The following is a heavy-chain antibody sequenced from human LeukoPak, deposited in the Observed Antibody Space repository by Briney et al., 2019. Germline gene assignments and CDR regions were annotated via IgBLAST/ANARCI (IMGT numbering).Heavy chain of an antibody. CDR1: GGSISSYY. CDR2: IYYSGST. CDR3: ARALGYSYGNDY. D-gene: IGHD5-18*01. J-gene: IGHJ4*02. Sequence: SETLSLTCTVSGGSISSYYWSWIRQPPGKGLEWIGYIYYSGSTNYNPSLKSRLTISLDTPKNQFSLKLSSMTAADTAVYYCARALGYSYGNDYWGQGTLVTVSS. V-gene: IGHV4-59*12.